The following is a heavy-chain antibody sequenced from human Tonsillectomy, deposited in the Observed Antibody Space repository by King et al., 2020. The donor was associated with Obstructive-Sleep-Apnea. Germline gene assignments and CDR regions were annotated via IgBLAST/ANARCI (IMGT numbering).Heavy chain of an antibody. V-gene: IGHV3-30*18. CDR3: AKGEWSSRSIDY. CDR1: GFSFSTRD. Sequence: VQLVESGGGVVQPGTSLRLSCAASGFSFSTRDIHWVRQAPGKGLEWVALISWNESDKYYADSVKGRFTISRDNSKNTLYLEMNGLRAGDTAAYYCAKGEWSSRSIDYWGQGTLVTVSS. CDR2: ISWNESDK. J-gene: IGHJ4*02. D-gene: IGHD6-13*01.